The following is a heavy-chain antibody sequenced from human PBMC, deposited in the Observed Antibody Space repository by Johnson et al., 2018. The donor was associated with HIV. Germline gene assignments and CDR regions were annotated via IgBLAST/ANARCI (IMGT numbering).Heavy chain of an antibody. J-gene: IGHJ3*02. Sequence: VQLVESGGGLVQPGGSLRLSCAASGFTFSSYWMSWVRQAPGKGLEWVANIKQDGSEKYYVDSVKGRFTISRDNAKNSLYLKMNSLRAEDTAVYYCARDEAAVRRVANDAFDIWGQGTMVTVSS. D-gene: IGHD6-13*01. CDR3: ARDEAAVRRVANDAFDI. CDR2: IKQDGSEK. V-gene: IGHV3-7*05. CDR1: GFTFSSYW.